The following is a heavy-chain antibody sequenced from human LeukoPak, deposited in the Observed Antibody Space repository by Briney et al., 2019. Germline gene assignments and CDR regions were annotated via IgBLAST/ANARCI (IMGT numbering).Heavy chain of an antibody. CDR2: IYYSGST. J-gene: IGHJ4*02. Sequence: SETLSLTCTVSGGSISSSSYYWGWIRQPPGKGLEWIGSIYYSGSTYYNPSLKSRVTISVDTSKNQFSLKLSSVTAADTAVYYCARYGRGSTIFGVVTKPALYYFDYWGQGTLVTVSS. CDR1: GGSISSSSYY. CDR3: ARYGRGSTIFGVVTKPALYYFDY. D-gene: IGHD3-3*01. V-gene: IGHV4-39*01.